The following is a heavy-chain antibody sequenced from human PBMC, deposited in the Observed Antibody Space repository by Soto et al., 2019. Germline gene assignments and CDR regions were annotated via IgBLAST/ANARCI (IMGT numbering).Heavy chain of an antibody. V-gene: IGHV1-3*01. Sequence: QVQLVQSGAEVKKPGASVKVSCKASGYTFSNYALHWVRQAPGQRLEWMGWINADNGNTKYSQKFQGRVTFTRDTSASRAYMDLSGLRSEDTAVYYCASPSYGSGNYYWGQGTLVTVSS. D-gene: IGHD3-10*01. CDR1: GYTFSNYA. J-gene: IGHJ4*02. CDR3: ASPSYGSGNYY. CDR2: INADNGNT.